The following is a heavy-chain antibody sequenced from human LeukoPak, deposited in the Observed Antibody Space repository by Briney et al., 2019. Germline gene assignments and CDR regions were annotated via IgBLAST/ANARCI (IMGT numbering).Heavy chain of an antibody. V-gene: IGHV4-34*01. J-gene: IGHJ6*03. CDR3: ARTLRYCSSTSCYYYYYYMDV. CDR1: GESFSGYY. CDR2: INHSGST. Sequence: SETLSLTCTVYGESFSGYYWSWIRQPPGKGLEWIGEINHSGSTNYNPSLKSRVTISVDTSKNQFSLKLTSVTAADTAVYYCARTLRYCSSTSCYYYYYYMDVWGKGTTVTVSS. D-gene: IGHD2-2*01.